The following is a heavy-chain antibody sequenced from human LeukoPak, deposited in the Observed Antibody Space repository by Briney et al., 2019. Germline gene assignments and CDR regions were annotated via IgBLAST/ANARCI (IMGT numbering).Heavy chain of an antibody. CDR2: ICYDGSNK. D-gene: IGHD4-17*01. V-gene: IGHV3-33*06. CDR3: AKNYGDYEEGGDY. CDR1: GFTFSNYG. J-gene: IGHJ4*02. Sequence: GGSLRLSCAASGFTFSNYGMHWVRQAPGKGLEWVAVICYDGSNKYYADSVKGRFTISRDSSKNTLYLQMNSLRAEDTAVYYCAKNYGDYEEGGDYWGQGTLVTVSS.